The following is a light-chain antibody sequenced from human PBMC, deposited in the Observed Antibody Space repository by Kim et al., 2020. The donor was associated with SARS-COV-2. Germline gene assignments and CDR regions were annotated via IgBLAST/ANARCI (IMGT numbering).Light chain of an antibody. CDR1: KLGDKY. V-gene: IGLV3-1*01. J-gene: IGLJ2*01. Sequence: VYPGQTDSITCSGDKLGDKYACWYQQKPGQSPVLVIYQDSKRPSGIPERFSGSNSGNTATLTISGTQAMDEADYYCQAWDSSTVVFGGGTQLTVL. CDR2: QDS. CDR3: QAWDSSTVV.